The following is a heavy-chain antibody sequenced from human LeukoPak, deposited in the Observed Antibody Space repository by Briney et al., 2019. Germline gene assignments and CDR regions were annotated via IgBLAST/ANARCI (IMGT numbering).Heavy chain of an antibody. CDR3: ARATGGNTYGATDS. Sequence: NPSETLSLTCTVSGGSISSSSYYWGWIRQPPGEGLEWIGHFHYSGSTDYNPSLKSRVTISLDTSRKQFSLKLSSVSAADTAVYYCARATGGNTYGATDSWGQGTLVTVSS. CDR1: GGSISSSSYY. CDR2: FHYSGST. D-gene: IGHD3-10*01. V-gene: IGHV4-61*05. J-gene: IGHJ4*02.